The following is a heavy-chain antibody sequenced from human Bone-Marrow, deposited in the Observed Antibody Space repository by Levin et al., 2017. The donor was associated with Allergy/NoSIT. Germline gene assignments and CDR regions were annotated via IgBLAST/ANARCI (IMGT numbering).Heavy chain of an antibody. CDR3: AQFRVTLHPTYYYYGMDV. D-gene: IGHD5-24*01. J-gene: IGHJ6*02. CDR1: GYTFTSYD. Sequence: ASVKVSCKASGYTFTSYDINWVRQATGQGLEWMGWMNPNSGNTGYAQKFQGRVTMTRNTSISTAYMELSSLRSEDTAVYYCAQFRVTLHPTYYYYGMDVWAKGPRSPSP. V-gene: IGHV1-8*01. CDR2: MNPNSGNT.